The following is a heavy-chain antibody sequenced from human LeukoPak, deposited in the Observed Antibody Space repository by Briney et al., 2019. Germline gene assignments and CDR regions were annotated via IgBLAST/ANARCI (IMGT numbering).Heavy chain of an antibody. CDR1: GYTFTSYG. Sequence: GASVKVSCKASGYTFTSYGISWVRQAPGQGLEWMGWIRAYNGNTNYAQKLQGRVTMTTDTSTSTAYMELRSLRSDDTAVYYCARVDPQRITMIVVVYDYWGQGTLVTVSS. J-gene: IGHJ4*02. V-gene: IGHV1-18*01. D-gene: IGHD3-22*01. CDR2: IRAYNGNT. CDR3: ARVDPQRITMIVVVYDY.